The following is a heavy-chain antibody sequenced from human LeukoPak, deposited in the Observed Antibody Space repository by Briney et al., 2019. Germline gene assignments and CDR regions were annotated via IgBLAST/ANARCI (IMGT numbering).Heavy chain of an antibody. CDR1: GYTFTDYY. CDR3: ARDISPMSVDWPDY. J-gene: IGHJ4*02. V-gene: IGHV1-2*02. Sequence: ASVEVSFKASGYTFTDYYMHWVRQAPGQGLEWMGWINPNSGGTNYAQEFQGRVTMTRDTSISTAYMELSRLRSDDTAVYYCARDISPMSVDWPDYWGQGTLVTVSS. CDR2: INPNSGGT. D-gene: IGHD3-9*01.